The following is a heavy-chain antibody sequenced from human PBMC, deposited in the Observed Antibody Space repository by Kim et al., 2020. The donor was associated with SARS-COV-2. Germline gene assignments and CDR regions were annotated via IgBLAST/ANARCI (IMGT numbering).Heavy chain of an antibody. CDR3: ARVVGRGGGSGSYYRPTYYYYGMDV. V-gene: IGHV1-18*04. J-gene: IGHJ6*02. CDR2: ISAYNGNT. CDR1: GYTFTSYG. D-gene: IGHD3-10*01. Sequence: ASVKVSCKASGYTFTSYGISWVRQAPGQGLEWMGWISAYNGNTNYAQKLQGRVTMTTDTSTSTAYMELRSLRSDDTAVYYCARVVGRGGGSGSYYRPTYYYYGMDVWGQGTTVTVSS.